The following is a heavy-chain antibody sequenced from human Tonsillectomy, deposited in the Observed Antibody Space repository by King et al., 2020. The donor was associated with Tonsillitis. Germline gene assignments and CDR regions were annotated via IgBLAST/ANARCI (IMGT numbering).Heavy chain of an antibody. CDR1: GGSFSGYY. D-gene: IGHD3-3*01. J-gene: IGHJ4*02. V-gene: IGHV4-34*01. Sequence: QVQLQQWGAGLLKPSETLSLTCAVYGGSFSGYYWSWIRQPPGKGLECIGEIYHSGSTNYNPSLKSRVTISLDTSKNQFSLKLSSVTAADTAVYYCARGKYDVWSGYPDYFDYWGQGTLVTVSS. CDR2: IYHSGST. CDR3: ARGKYDVWSGYPDYFDY.